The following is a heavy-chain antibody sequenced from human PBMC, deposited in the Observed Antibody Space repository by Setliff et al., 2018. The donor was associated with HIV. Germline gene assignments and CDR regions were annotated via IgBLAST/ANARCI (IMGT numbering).Heavy chain of an antibody. CDR2: IYTSGST. J-gene: IGHJ4*02. CDR1: GGSISSYY. Sequence: SETLSLTCTVSGGSISSYYWSWIRQPPGKGLEWIGYIYTSGSTNYNPSLKSRVTISVDTSKNQFSLKLSSVTAADTAVYYCARSPYDYVWGSYRAFDYWGQGTLVTVSS. CDR3: ARSPYDYVWGSYRAFDY. D-gene: IGHD3-16*02. V-gene: IGHV4-4*09.